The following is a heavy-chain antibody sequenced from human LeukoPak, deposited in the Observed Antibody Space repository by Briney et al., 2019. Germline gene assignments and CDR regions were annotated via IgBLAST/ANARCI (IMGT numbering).Heavy chain of an antibody. CDR1: GGSSSGYY. D-gene: IGHD2-2*01. V-gene: IGHV4-34*01. CDR3: AAGCSSTSCYWYYYTDV. CDR2: INQSGST. Sequence: SETLSLTCAVYGGSSSGYYWSWIRQPPGKGLEWIGEINQSGSTNYNPSLKSRVTISVDTSKKQFSLRLSPVTAADTAVYYCAAGCSSTSCYWYYYTDVWGKGTTVTVSS. J-gene: IGHJ6*03.